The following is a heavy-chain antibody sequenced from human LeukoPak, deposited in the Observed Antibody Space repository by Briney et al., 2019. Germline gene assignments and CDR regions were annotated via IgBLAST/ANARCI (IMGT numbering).Heavy chain of an antibody. J-gene: IGHJ6*02. CDR2: IYYSGST. CDR3: ARDRYYDILTGYSYYYGMDA. V-gene: IGHV4-59*01. CDR1: GGSISSYY. D-gene: IGHD3-9*01. Sequence: SETLSLTCTVSGGSISSYYWSWIRQPPGKGLEWIGYIYYSGSTNYNPSLKSRVTISVDTSKNQFSLKLSSVTAADTAVYYCARDRYYDILTGYSYYYGMDAWGQGTTVTVSS.